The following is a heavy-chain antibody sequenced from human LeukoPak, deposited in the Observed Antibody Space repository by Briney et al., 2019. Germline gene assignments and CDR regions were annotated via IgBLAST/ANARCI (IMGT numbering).Heavy chain of an antibody. D-gene: IGHD2-2*01. CDR1: GFTVSSNY. Sequence: GGSLRLSCAASGFTVSSNYMSWVRQAPGKGLEWVSVIYSGGSTYYADSVKGRFTISRDNSKNTLYLQMNSLRAEDTAVYYCARGVPAASATLIDYWGQGTLVTVSS. J-gene: IGHJ4*02. CDR2: IYSGGST. V-gene: IGHV3-53*01. CDR3: ARGVPAASATLIDY.